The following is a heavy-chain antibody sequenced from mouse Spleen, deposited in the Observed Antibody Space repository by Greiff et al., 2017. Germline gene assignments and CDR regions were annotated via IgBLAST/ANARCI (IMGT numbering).Heavy chain of an antibody. D-gene: IGHD3-3*01. Sequence: VQLQQPGAELVRPGSSVKLSRKASGYTFTSYWMDWVKQRPGQGLEWIGNIYPSDSETHYNQKFKDKATLTVDKSSSTAYMQLSSLTSEDSAVYYCARRTGWVFDYWGQGTTLTVSS. V-gene: IGHV1-61*01. CDR3: ARRTGWVFDY. CDR1: GYTFTSYW. CDR2: IYPSDSET. J-gene: IGHJ2*01.